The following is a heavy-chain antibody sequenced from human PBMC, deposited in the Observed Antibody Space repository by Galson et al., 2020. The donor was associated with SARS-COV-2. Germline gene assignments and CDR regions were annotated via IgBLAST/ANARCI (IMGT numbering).Heavy chain of an antibody. CDR1: GFTFSSYA. Sequence: GESLKISCAASGFTFSSYAMHWVRQAPGKGLEYVSAISSNGGSTYYANSVKGRFTISRDNSKNTLYLQMGSLRAEDMAVYYCARGRDGYNYDYYYGMDVWGQGTTVTVSS. CDR3: ARGRDGYNYDYYYGMDV. CDR2: ISSNGGST. V-gene: IGHV3-64*01. J-gene: IGHJ6*02. D-gene: IGHD5-12*01.